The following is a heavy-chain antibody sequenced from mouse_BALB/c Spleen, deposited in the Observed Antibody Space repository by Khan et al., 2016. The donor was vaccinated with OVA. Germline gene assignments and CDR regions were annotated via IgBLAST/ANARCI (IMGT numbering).Heavy chain of an antibody. CDR3: ARIKKIVATYFDY. CDR2: TNPTNGRT. CDR1: GYTFTSYW. D-gene: IGHD1-1*01. Sequence: QVQLQQPGAELVKAGASVRMSCKASGYTFTSYWMHWVKQRLGQGLEWFAETNPTNGRTYYNEKFKSKATLTVDKSSSTAYMLLSGPTFEDPAVDYCARIKKIVATYFDYWGQGTTLTVSS. J-gene: IGHJ2*01. V-gene: IGHV1S81*02.